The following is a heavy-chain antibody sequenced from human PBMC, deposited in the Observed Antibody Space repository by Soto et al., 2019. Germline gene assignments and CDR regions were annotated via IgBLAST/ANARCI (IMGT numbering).Heavy chain of an antibody. Sequence: XGSLRLSFAASGFTFSGSSMHWVRQASGKGLEWVGLIRSKANSYAAAYAASVKGRFTISRDDSKNTAYLQMNSLKTEDKAVYYCTRYPSIAAPGKRGPTEEWFDPWGQGTLVTVSS. D-gene: IGHD6-13*01. V-gene: IGHV3-73*01. J-gene: IGHJ5*02. CDR3: TRYPSIAAPGKRGPTEEWFDP. CDR1: GFTFSGSS. CDR2: IRSKANSYAA.